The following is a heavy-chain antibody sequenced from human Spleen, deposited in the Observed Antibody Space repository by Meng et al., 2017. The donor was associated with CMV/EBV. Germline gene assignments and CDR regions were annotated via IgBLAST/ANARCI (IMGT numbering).Heavy chain of an antibody. CDR1: GFLFGDFY. CDR2: ISKTGTTT. Sequence: GGSLRLSCAGSGFLFGDFYINWFRQAPGKWLEWVSYISKTGTTTYYAESVKGRFSISRDNARNAVYLQMDSLRVDDTATYFCARGLTFPWGQGTLVTVSS. CDR3: ARGLTFP. J-gene: IGHJ5*02. V-gene: IGHV3-11*01.